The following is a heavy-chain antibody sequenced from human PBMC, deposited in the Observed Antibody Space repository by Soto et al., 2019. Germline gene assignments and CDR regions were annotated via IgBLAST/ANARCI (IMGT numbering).Heavy chain of an antibody. CDR3: ARGQSLWFGELLTWFDP. D-gene: IGHD3-10*01. Sequence: QVQLVQSGAEVKKPGSSVKVSCKASGGTFSSYTISWVRQAPGQGLEWMGRIIPILGIANYAQKFQGRVTMTRDTSTSTVYMELSSLRSEDTAVYYCARGQSLWFGELLTWFDPWGQGTLVTVSS. CDR1: GGTFSSYT. J-gene: IGHJ5*02. CDR2: IIPILGIA. V-gene: IGHV1-69*02.